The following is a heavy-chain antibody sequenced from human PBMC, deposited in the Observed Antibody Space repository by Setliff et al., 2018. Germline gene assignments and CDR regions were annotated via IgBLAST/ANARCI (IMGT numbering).Heavy chain of an antibody. CDR3: ARDWEITAVREVTQYYYYMDI. J-gene: IGHJ6*03. V-gene: IGHV4-39*07. CDR1: DDSTMTTNNY. D-gene: IGHD3-10*01. Sequence: SETLSLTCSVSDDSTMTTNNYWGWIRQSPGKGLEWIGSIHHTGTTFYNPSLESRVTISIDTSKKSFSLLLTSVTAADTAVYFCARDWEITAVREVTQYYYYMDIWGKGNAVTVSS. CDR2: IHHTGTT.